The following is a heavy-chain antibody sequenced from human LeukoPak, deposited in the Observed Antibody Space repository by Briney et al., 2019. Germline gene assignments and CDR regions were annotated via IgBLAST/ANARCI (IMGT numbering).Heavy chain of an antibody. J-gene: IGHJ6*03. V-gene: IGHV4-38-2*02. CDR1: GYSISSGYY. CDR3: ARSSRIHYYYYYMDV. Sequence: SETLSLTCTVSGYSISSGYYWGWIRQPPGKGLEWIGSIYHSGRTFYNPSLKSRVTISVDTSKNQFSLKLTSVTAADTAVYYCARSSRIHYYYYYMDVWGKGTTVTISS. CDR2: IYHSGRT.